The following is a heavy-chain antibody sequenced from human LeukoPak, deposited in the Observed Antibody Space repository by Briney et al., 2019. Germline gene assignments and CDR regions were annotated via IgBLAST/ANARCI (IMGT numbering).Heavy chain of an antibody. J-gene: IGHJ4*02. CDR2: ISAYNGNT. D-gene: IGHD3-10*01. V-gene: IGHV1-18*01. Sequence: ASVKVSCKACGYTFTSYGISCVRQAPGQGLEWMGRISAYNGNTNYAQKLQGRVTMTTDTSTSTAYMELRSLRSDDTAVYYCARDVLRWFGELLPLDYWGQGTLVTVSS. CDR1: GYTFTSYG. CDR3: ARDVLRWFGELLPLDY.